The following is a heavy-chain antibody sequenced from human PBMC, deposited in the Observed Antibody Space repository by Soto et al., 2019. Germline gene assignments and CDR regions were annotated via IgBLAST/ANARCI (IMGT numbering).Heavy chain of an antibody. CDR1: GYSFTSYW. V-gene: IGHV5-51*01. CDR3: ARRPPYSSSRYFDN. CDR2: IYPGDSDT. Sequence: GESLKISCKGSGYSFTSYWIGWVRQMPANRLEWMRIIYPGDSDTRYSPSFQGQITIPADTSISTAYLQRSREKASDTTMYYCARRPPYSSSRYFDNWGQGTLVTVSS. D-gene: IGHD6-13*01. J-gene: IGHJ4*02.